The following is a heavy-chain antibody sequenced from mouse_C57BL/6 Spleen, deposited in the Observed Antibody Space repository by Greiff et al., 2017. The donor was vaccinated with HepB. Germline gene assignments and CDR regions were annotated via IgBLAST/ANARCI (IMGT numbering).Heavy chain of an antibody. CDR3: ARDLGHFDV. V-gene: IGHV5-16*01. Sequence: EVQLQESEGGLVQPGSSMKLSCTASGFTFSDYYMAWVRQVPEKGLEWVANINYDGSSTYYLDSLKSRFIISRDNAKNILYLQMSSLKSEDTATYYCARDLGHFDVWGTGTTVTVSS. J-gene: IGHJ1*03. CDR2: INYDGSST. CDR1: GFTFSDYY.